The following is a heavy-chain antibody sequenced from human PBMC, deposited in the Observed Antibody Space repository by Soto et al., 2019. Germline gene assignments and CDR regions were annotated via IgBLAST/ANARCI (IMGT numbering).Heavy chain of an antibody. CDR2: INAGNGNT. V-gene: IGHV1-3*01. CDR3: ARDVAAADY. J-gene: IGHJ4*02. Sequence: ASVKVSCKASGYSFTSYAMHLVRQAPGQRLEWMGWINAGNGNTKYSQKFQGRVTITRDTSASTAYMELSSLRSGDTAVYYCARDVAAADYWGQGTLVTRLL. CDR1: GYSFTSYA. D-gene: IGHD6-13*01.